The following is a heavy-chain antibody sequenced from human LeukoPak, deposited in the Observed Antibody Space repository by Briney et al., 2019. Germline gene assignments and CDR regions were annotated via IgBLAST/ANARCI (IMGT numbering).Heavy chain of an antibody. CDR1: GGSISSGDYY. J-gene: IGHJ4*02. Sequence: SETLSLTCTVSGGSISSGDYYWSWIRQPPGKGLEWIGYIYYSGSTSYNPSLRSRVTMSLDTSKNQFSLTLTSVTAADTAVYYCATSMTGDVYFDYWGQGALVTFSS. D-gene: IGHD7-27*01. CDR2: IYYSGST. V-gene: IGHV4-61*08. CDR3: ATSMTGDVYFDY.